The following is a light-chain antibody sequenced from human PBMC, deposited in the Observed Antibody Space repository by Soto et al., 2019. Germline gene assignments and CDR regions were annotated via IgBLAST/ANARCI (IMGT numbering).Light chain of an antibody. Sequence: EMVLTQSPGTLSLSPGEKATLSCRASQSVRNSFLAWYQQKPGQAPRLFVYGASSRATGIPDRFSGSGSGTDFTITISRLEPEDFAVYYCQQYGGSPPYTFGQGTKLEIK. CDR2: GAS. J-gene: IGKJ2*01. V-gene: IGKV3-20*01. CDR1: QSVRNSF. CDR3: QQYGGSPPYT.